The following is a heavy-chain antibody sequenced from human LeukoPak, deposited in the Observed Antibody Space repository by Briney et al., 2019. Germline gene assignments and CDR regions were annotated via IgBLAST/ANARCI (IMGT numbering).Heavy chain of an antibody. CDR3: AREEYYYDSSGYYLGFDY. CDR2: IKQDGSEK. Sequence: PGGSLRLSCAASGFTFSSYWMSWVRQAPGKGLEWMANIKQDGSEKYYVDSVKGRFTISRDNAKSSLYLQMNSLGAEDTAVYYCAREEYYYDSSGYYLGFDYWGQGTLVTVSS. CDR1: GFTFSSYW. V-gene: IGHV3-7*01. D-gene: IGHD3-22*01. J-gene: IGHJ4*02.